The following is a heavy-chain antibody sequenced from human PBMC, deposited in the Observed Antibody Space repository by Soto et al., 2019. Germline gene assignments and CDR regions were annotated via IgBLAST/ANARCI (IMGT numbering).Heavy chain of an antibody. V-gene: IGHV4-61*01. CDR3: AREAYYYDTSGYPLDS. Sequence: SETLSLTCTVSGGSVRSGSYYWSWIRQSPGKGLEWIGYIYFSGSTNYNPSLKSRVTISIDTSKNQFSLKLSSVTAADTAVYYCAREAYYYDTSGYPLDSWGQGTLVTVSS. CDR2: IYFSGST. J-gene: IGHJ4*02. CDR1: GGSVRSGSYY. D-gene: IGHD3-22*01.